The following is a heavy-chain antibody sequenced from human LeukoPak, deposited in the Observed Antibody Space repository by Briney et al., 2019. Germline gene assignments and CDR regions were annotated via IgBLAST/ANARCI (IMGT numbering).Heavy chain of an antibody. CDR3: ARDGGSYYYYYYMDV. D-gene: IGHD1-26*01. CDR1: GFTFSSYA. J-gene: IGHJ6*03. Sequence: GGSLRLSCAASGFTFSSYAMSWIRQAPGKGLEWVSYISSSGSTIYYADSVKGRFTISRDNAKNSLYLQMNSLRAEDTAVYYCARDGGSYYYYYYMDVWGKGTTVTVSS. V-gene: IGHV3-11*04. CDR2: ISSSGSTI.